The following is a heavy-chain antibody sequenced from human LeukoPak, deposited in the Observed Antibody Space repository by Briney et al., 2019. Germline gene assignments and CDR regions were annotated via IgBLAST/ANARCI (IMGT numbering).Heavy chain of an antibody. CDR3: VGYCSSTSCYWVNDY. CDR1: GGSISSYY. V-gene: IGHV4-4*07. J-gene: IGHJ4*02. Sequence: SETLSLTCTVSGGSISSYYWSWIRQPAGKGLEWIGRIYTSGSTNYNPSLKSRVTMSVDTSKNQFSLKLSSVTAADTAVYYCVGYCSSTSCYWVNDYWGQGTLVTVSS. CDR2: IYTSGST. D-gene: IGHD2-2*01.